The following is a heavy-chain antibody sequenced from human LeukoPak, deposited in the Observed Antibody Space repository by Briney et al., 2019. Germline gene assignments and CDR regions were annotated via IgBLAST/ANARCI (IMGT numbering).Heavy chain of an antibody. J-gene: IGHJ4*02. D-gene: IGHD2-15*01. CDR2: IIPIFGTA. V-gene: IGHV1-69*05. CDR1: GGTFSSYA. Sequence: SVRVSCKASGGTFSSYAISWVRQAPGQGLEWMGRIIPIFGTANYAQKFQGRVTITTDESTSTAYMELSSLRSEDTAVCYCAREVRRVVASDYWGQGTLVTVSS. CDR3: AREVRRVVASDY.